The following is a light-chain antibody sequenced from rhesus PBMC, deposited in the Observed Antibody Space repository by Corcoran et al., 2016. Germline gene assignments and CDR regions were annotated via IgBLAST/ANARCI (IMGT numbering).Light chain of an antibody. CDR1: QGISNW. Sequence: DIQMTQSPSSLSASVGDRVTITCRASQGISNWLAWYQQKPGKAPKLLIYRASNLETGVPSRFSGSGSRTDFTLTIRSLQPEDIATYYCQQHDNSPWTFGQETKVEIK. J-gene: IGKJ1*01. CDR2: RAS. V-gene: IGKV1-69*01. CDR3: QQHDNSPWT.